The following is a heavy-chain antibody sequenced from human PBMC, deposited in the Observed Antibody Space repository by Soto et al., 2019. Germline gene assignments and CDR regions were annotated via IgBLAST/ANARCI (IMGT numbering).Heavy chain of an antibody. CDR1: GDSITSTSYY. J-gene: IGHJ4*02. CDR3: ARRLFSSTWPSYFDY. V-gene: IGHV4-39*01. D-gene: IGHD6-13*01. CDR2: IHYSGST. Sequence: SETLSLTCTVSGDSITSTSYYWGWIRQPSGKGLEWIGCIHYSGSTYYNPSLRSRVTSSVDTSNNQFSLKVSSVTAADTAVYYCARRLFSSTWPSYFDYWGEGTLVTV.